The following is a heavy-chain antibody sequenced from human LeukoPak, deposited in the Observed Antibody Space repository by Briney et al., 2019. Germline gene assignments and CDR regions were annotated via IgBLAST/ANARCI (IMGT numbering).Heavy chain of an antibody. Sequence: GGSLRLSCAASGFTFSSYEMNWVRQAPGKGLEWVGRIQSITDGGTTDYAAPVKGRFTISRDDSKNTLYLQLNSLKTEDTAMYYCTIDYDYAWGSYRLGYWGQGTLVTVSS. J-gene: IGHJ4*02. CDR3: TIDYDYAWGSYRLGY. CDR2: IQSITDGGTT. D-gene: IGHD3-16*02. CDR1: GFTFSSYE. V-gene: IGHV3-15*01.